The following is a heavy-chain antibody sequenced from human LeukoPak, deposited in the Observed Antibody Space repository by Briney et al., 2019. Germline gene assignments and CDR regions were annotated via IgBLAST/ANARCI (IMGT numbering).Heavy chain of an antibody. CDR1: GYTFTSYD. V-gene: IGHV1-8*01. J-gene: IGHJ6*02. CDR3: ARHSSSWYRSYYYYYGMDV. CDR2: MNPNSGNT. Sequence: ASVKVSCKASGYTFTSYDINWVRQATGQGLEWMGWMNPNSGNTGYAQKFQGRVTMTMNTSISTAYMELSSLRSEDTAVYYCARHSSSWYRSYYYYYGMDVWGQGTTVTVSS. D-gene: IGHD6-13*01.